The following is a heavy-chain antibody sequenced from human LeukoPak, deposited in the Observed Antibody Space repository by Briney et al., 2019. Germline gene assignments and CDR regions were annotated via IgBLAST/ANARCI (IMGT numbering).Heavy chain of an antibody. CDR1: GGSISSGGYS. CDR3: ARGITMVRGVIDTPPWHAFDI. D-gene: IGHD3-10*01. Sequence: PSQTLSLTCAVSGGSISSGGYSWSWIRQPPGKGLEWIGYIYHSGSTYYNPSLKSRVTISVDRSKNQFPLKLSSVTAADTAVYYCARGITMVRGVIDTPPWHAFDIWGQGTMVTVSS. V-gene: IGHV4-30-2*01. J-gene: IGHJ3*02. CDR2: IYHSGST.